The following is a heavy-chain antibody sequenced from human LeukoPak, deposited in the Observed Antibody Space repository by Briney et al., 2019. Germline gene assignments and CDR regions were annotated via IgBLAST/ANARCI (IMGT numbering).Heavy chain of an antibody. Sequence: PGGSLRLSCAASGFTFSIYSMNWVRQAPGKGLEWVSSLSGSSNYSFYADSVKGRFTISRDNAKNSLFLQMNSLRAEDTAVYFCARWGSGDSFDIWGQGTMVTVSS. V-gene: IGHV3-21*01. J-gene: IGHJ3*02. CDR1: GFTFSIYS. CDR3: ARWGSGDSFDI. CDR2: LSGSSNYS. D-gene: IGHD3-10*01.